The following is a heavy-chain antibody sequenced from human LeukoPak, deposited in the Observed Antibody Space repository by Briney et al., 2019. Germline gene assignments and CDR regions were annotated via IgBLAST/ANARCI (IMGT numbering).Heavy chain of an antibody. V-gene: IGHV3-21*01. Sequence: GGSLRLSCAASGFTFSSYSMNWVRQAPGKGLEWVSSISSSSSYIYYADSVKGRFTISRDNAKNSLYLQMNSLRAEDTAVYYCARDPGRVVPAASYYYMDVWGKGTTVTVSS. CDR1: GFTFSSYS. D-gene: IGHD2-2*01. CDR2: ISSSSSYI. CDR3: ARDPGRVVPAASYYYMDV. J-gene: IGHJ6*03.